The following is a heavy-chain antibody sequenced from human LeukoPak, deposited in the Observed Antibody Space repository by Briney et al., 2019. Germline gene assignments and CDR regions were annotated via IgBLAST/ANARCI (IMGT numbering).Heavy chain of an antibody. CDR2: ISGSGGST. D-gene: IGHD1-26*01. J-gene: IGHJ4*02. CDR3: AKRRIVGASIDY. V-gene: IGHV3-23*01. CDR1: GFTFSSYA. Sequence: GGSLRLSCAASGFTFSSYAMSWVRQAPGKGLEWVSAISGSGGSTHYADSVEGRFTISRDNSKNTLYLQMNSLRAEDTAIYYCAKRRIVGASIDYWGQGTLVTVSS.